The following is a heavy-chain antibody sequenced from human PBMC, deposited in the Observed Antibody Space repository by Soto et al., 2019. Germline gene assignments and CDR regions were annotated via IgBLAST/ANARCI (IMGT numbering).Heavy chain of an antibody. CDR1: GVSISSGDYY. D-gene: IGHD3-22*01. V-gene: IGHV4-30-4*01. CDR3: ARDNGGAYDPVE. J-gene: IGHJ4*02. Sequence: PSETLSLTCTVSGVSISSGDYYWSWIRQPPGKGLEWIGYIYYSGSTYYNPSLKSRVTLSVDTSKNQFSLKLSSVTAADTAVYYCARDNGGAYDPVEWGQGTLVTVSS. CDR2: IYYSGST.